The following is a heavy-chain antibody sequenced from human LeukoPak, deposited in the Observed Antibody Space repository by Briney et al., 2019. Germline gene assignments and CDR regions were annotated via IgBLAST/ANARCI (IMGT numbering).Heavy chain of an antibody. CDR2: IYYSGST. D-gene: IGHD3-10*01. CDR1: GGSISSSSYY. J-gene: IGHJ6*02. CDR3: ASRPRYDGSESYYYGMDV. Sequence: SETLSLTCTVSGGSISSSSYYWGWIRQPPGKGLEWIGIIYYSGSTYYNPSLKSRVAISVDTSKNQFSLKLNSVTAADTAVYHCASRPRYDGSESYYYGMDVWGQGTTVTVSS. V-gene: IGHV4-39*07.